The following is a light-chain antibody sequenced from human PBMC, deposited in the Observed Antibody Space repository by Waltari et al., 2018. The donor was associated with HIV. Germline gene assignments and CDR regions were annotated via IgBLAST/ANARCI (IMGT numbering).Light chain of an antibody. CDR2: SDH. CDR1: TSNIGSNT. J-gene: IGLJ2*01. CDR3: AAWDDSLNGPL. V-gene: IGLV1-44*01. Sequence: QSVLTQPPSASGTPGQRVTISCSGSTSNIGSNTVNWYQQLPGTAPKLLIYSDHQRPSGFPYRFSGSKSDTSASLASSGLQSEDEADYYCAAWDDSLNGPLFGGGTKLTVL.